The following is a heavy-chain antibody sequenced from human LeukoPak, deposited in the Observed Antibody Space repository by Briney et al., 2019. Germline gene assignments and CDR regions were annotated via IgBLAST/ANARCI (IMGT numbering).Heavy chain of an antibody. CDR2: ISPSGGST. V-gene: IGHV1-46*01. CDR3: ARLADCSSSSCRSFDY. Sequence: ASVKVSCKASGNXFTSYYIHWVRQAPGQGLEWMGIISPSGGSTSYAQTFEGRVTMTRDTSTSTVYMELSRLRSDDTAVYYCARLADCSSSSCRSFDYWGQGTLVTVSS. CDR1: GNXFTSYY. D-gene: IGHD2-2*01. J-gene: IGHJ4*02.